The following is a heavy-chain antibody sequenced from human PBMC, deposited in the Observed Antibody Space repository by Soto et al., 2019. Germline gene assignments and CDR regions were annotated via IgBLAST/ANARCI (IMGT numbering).Heavy chain of an antibody. Sequence: GGSLRLSCAVSGFTVSSTYMSWVGQAPGEGLEGTPVIWRPALIYYPDSVRSRFTISRDISKNILYLKMTSMSADNTAVNYSAREAPMDVWCQGTTVTVS. CDR2: IWRPALI. J-gene: IGHJ6*02. V-gene: IGHV3-53*01. CDR1: GFTVSSTY. CDR3: AREAPMDV.